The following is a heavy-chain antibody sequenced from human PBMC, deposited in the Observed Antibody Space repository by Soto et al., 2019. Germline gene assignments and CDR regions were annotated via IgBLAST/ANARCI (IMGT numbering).Heavy chain of an antibody. J-gene: IGHJ4*02. CDR2: ISGSGTTI. V-gene: IGHV3-11*01. CDR1: GFAFSAHY. CDR3: ASDPYYYASDY. Sequence: KAVGSLRLSCAASGFAFSAHYMTWIRQAPGKGLEWVSYISGSGTTIYYTDSVKGRFTVPRDNAKNSLYLQMNSLRAEDTAVYYCASDPYYYASDYWGQGTLVTVSS. D-gene: IGHD3-10*01.